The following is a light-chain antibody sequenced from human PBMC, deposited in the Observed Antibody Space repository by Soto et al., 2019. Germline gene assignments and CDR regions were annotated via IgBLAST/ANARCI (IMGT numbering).Light chain of an antibody. V-gene: IGKV3-15*01. CDR3: QQYNNWPRT. Sequence: EIVLTQSPGTLSLSPGERATRSCRASQSVSSSYLAWYQQKPGQAPRLLIHGATTRATGIPARFSGSGSGTEFTLTMSSLQSEDFAVYYCQQYNNWPRTFGQGTKVDIK. J-gene: IGKJ1*01. CDR2: GAT. CDR1: QSVSSSY.